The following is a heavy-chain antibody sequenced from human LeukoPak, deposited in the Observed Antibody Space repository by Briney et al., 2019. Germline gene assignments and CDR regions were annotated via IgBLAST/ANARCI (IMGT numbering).Heavy chain of an antibody. CDR2: IGSDGGGGT. CDR1: GFTFSTYT. J-gene: IGHJ4*02. CDR3: VKDFGRNLGGPGY. D-gene: IGHD3-10*01. Sequence: PGGSLRLSCAASGFTFSTYTMAWVRQAPGGGLEWVSGIGSDGGGGTYYADSVKGRFAISRDNSKSTLYLQMNSLRVEDTAAYYCVKDFGRNLGGPGYWGRGTLVTVSS. V-gene: IGHV3-23*01.